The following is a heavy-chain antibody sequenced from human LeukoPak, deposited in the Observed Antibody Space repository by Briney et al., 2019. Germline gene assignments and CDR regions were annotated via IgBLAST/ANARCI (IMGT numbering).Heavy chain of an antibody. Sequence: PSETLSLTCAVSGYSISSGYYWGWIRQPPGKGLEWIGSIYHNGSTYYNPSLKSRVTISVDTSKNQFSLKLSSVTAADTAVYYCARQYPYYFDYWGQGTLVTVSS. CDR3: ARQYPYYFDY. CDR1: GYSISSGYY. D-gene: IGHD2-2*02. CDR2: IYHNGST. J-gene: IGHJ4*02. V-gene: IGHV4-38-2*01.